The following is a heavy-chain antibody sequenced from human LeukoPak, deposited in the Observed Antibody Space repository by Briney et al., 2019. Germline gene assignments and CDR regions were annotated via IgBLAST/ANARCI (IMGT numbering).Heavy chain of an antibody. V-gene: IGHV4-39*07. D-gene: IGHD3-9*01. Sequence: SETLSLTCTVSSGSVSNSHYYWAWVRQPPGKGLEWLGSIFFSGNTHYNPSLKSPVTISIDTSKNQFSLKVSSVTAADTAIYYCARDLSFDWFPYYFDYWGQGILVTVSS. J-gene: IGHJ4*02. CDR3: ARDLSFDWFPYYFDY. CDR2: IFFSGNT. CDR1: SGSVSNSHYY.